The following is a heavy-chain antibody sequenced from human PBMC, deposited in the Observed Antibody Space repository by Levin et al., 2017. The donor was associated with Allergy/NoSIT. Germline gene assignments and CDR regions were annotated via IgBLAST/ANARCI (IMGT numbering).Heavy chain of an antibody. J-gene: IGHJ4*02. CDR3: ARDRRYYGSGSYYFDY. D-gene: IGHD3-10*01. CDR1: GFTFSSYA. CDR2: ISYDGSNK. Sequence: PGGSLRLSCAASGFTFSSYAMHWVRQAPGKGLEWVAVISYDGSNKYYADSVKGRFTISRDNSKNTLYLQMNSLRAEDTAVYYCARDRRYYGSGSYYFDYWGQGTLVTVSS. V-gene: IGHV3-30-3*01.